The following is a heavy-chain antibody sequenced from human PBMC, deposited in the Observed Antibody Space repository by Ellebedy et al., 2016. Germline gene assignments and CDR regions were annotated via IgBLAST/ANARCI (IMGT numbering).Heavy chain of an antibody. CDR3: AKVRSPDFYYSYDLDV. V-gene: IGHV3-30*18. Sequence: GGSLRLXXAASGFTFSRFDIHWVRQAQGKGLEWVASISDDGADETYGDSVKGRFSISRDNSKNRVYLHMSSLRVEDTAVYSCAKVRSPDFYYSYDLDVWGQGTTVTVSS. D-gene: IGHD5-18*01. CDR1: GFTFSRFD. J-gene: IGHJ6*02. CDR2: ISDDGADE.